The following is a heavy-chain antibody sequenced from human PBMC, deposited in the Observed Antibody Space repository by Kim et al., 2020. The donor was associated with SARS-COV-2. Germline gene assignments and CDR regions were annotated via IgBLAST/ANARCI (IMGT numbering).Heavy chain of an antibody. J-gene: IGHJ6*02. CDR3: ARVSSSGWYGNYCGMDV. V-gene: IGHV3-53*01. Sequence: VQGRFTISQDKAKNTIYLHMNSLRAEDTAVYYCARVSSSGWYGNYCGMDVWGQGTTVTVSS. D-gene: IGHD6-19*01.